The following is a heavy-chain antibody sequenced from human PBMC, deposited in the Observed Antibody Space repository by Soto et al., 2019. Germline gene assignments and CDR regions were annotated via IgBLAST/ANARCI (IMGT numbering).Heavy chain of an antibody. D-gene: IGHD3-9*01. J-gene: IGHJ4*02. CDR1: GFTFRSNA. Sequence: EVQLLESGGGLVQPGGSLTLSCAASGFTFRSNAMTWVRQAPGKGLAWVSSISGSGNSPLYADSVKGRFTVSRDNSKNTLYLQMNSLTVEDTAVYYSARPYDIDGSFPFGQTYYFHYWGQGTLVTVSS. V-gene: IGHV3-23*01. CDR3: ARPYDIDGSFPFGQTYYFHY. CDR2: ISGSGNSP.